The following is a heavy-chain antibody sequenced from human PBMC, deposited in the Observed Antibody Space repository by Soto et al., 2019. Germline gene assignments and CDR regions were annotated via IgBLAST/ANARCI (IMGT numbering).Heavy chain of an antibody. CDR1: GDTFNNFA. J-gene: IGHJ2*01. V-gene: IGHV1-69*12. Sequence: QVQLVQSGAEVKKPGSSVKVSCSAPGDTFNNFALSWVRQAPGLGLEWMGGIIPIFATPTYAQEFQNRVTITADESTTTAYMELSSLRSDDTAVYYCARRLGADFRNWFSARWGSGTLVNVS. CDR2: IIPIFATP. D-gene: IGHD4-4*01. CDR3: ARRLGADFRNWFSAR.